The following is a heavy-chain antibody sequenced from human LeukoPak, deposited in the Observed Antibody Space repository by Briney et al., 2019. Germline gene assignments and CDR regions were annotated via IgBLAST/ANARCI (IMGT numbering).Heavy chain of an antibody. J-gene: IGHJ4*02. D-gene: IGHD1-14*01. CDR1: GGSISSGSYY. CDR2: IHASGST. CDR3: AREGSENY. Sequence: TSETLSLTCTVSGGSISSGSYYWNWIRQPAGKGLEWIGRIHASGSTNYNPSLRSRVTISVDTSKNHFSLKLSSVTAADTAVYYCAREGSENYWGQGTLVTVSS. V-gene: IGHV4-61*02.